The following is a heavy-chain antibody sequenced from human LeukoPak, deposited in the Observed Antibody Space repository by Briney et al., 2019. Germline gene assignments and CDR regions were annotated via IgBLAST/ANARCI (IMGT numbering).Heavy chain of an antibody. J-gene: IGHJ3*02. V-gene: IGHV3-23*01. CDR3: ARDPGSGSYYTPAFDI. CDR1: GFTFSSYA. D-gene: IGHD3-10*01. Sequence: PGGSLRLSCAASGFTFSSYAMSWVRQAPGKGLQWVSAISGSGGSTYYSDSVKGRFTISRDNSKSTLYLQMNSLRAEDTAVYYCARDPGSGSYYTPAFDIWGQGTMVTVSS. CDR2: ISGSGGST.